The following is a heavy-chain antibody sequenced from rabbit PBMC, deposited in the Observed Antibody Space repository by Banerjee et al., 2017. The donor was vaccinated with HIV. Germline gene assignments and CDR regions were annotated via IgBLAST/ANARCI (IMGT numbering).Heavy chain of an antibody. V-gene: IGHV1S47*01. CDR3: GRDRDGDAGYGSLAL. CDR1: GSDISSNA. CDR2: IYSSNGDK. J-gene: IGHJ4*01. D-gene: IGHD6-1*01. Sequence: QEQLVESGGGLVQPEGSLTLTCKASGSDISSNAMCWVRQAPGKGLELIACIYSSNGDKWYASWVNGRFTISRSTSLNTVDLKMTSLTVADTATYFCGRDRDGDAGYGSLALWGPGTRVTVS.